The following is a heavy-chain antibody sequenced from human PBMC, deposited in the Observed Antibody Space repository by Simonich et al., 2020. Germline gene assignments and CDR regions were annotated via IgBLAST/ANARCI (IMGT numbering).Heavy chain of an antibody. CDR1: GFTFSSYS. CDR2: ISSSRRYI. V-gene: IGHV3-21*01. Sequence: EVQLVESGGGLVKPGGSLRLSCAASGFTFSSYSMNWVRQAPGKGMGWASSISSSRRYIYYADSVKGRFTISRDNAKNSLYLQMNSLRAEDTAVYYCARDAAGDYWGQGTLVTVSS. CDR3: ARDAAGDY. J-gene: IGHJ4*02. D-gene: IGHD6-13*01.